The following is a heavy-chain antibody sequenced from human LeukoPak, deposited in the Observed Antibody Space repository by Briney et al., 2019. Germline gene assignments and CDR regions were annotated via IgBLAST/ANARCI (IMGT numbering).Heavy chain of an antibody. J-gene: IGHJ5*02. Sequence: SGPTVFRPANVHTLSCNFTSCSLQTNEVGVGWIRQPPGKALEWLAVIYWDDVKRDRPSLRSRLTVTKDTSKNKAVLTMNNVNPVDTATYYCACAYTRRGYFRWFDPWGQGTLVTVSS. CDR3: ACAYTRRGYFRWFDP. CDR1: SCSLQTNEVG. V-gene: IGHV2-5*02. D-gene: IGHD5-12*01. CDR2: IYWDDVK.